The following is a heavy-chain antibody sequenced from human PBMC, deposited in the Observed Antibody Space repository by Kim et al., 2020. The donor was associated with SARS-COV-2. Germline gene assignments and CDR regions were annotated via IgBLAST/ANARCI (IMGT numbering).Heavy chain of an antibody. J-gene: IGHJ3*02. V-gene: IGHV3-49*02. D-gene: IGHD5-18*01. Sequence: ENAASVKGRCSITRDDSKNIAYLQMNSLKTEDTAVYYCTVYCYGFDAFDIWGQGTMVTVSS. CDR3: TVYCYGFDAFDI.